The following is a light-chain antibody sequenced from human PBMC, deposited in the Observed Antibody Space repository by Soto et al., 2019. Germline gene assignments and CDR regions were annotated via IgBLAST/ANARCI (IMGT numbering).Light chain of an antibody. V-gene: IGKV3D-7*01. CDR3: QQDYNLPPT. CDR1: QSVSSSY. Sequence: EIVMTQSPATLSLSPGERATLSCRASQSVSSSYLSWYQQKPGQAPRLLIYGASTRATGIPARFSGSGSGTDFTLTISSLQPEEFAVYYCQQDYNLPPTFGQGTKVEIK. CDR2: GAS. J-gene: IGKJ1*01.